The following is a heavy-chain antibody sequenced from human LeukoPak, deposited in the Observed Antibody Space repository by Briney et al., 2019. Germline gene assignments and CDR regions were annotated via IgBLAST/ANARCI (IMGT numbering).Heavy chain of an antibody. CDR3: AKGGKFGEANLDY. CDR2: ISNSDGST. J-gene: IGHJ4*02. V-gene: IGHV3-23*01. D-gene: IGHD3-10*01. CDR1: GFTFIRYA. Sequence: SGGSLRLSCAASGFTFIRYAMSWVRQAPGKGMEWVSLISNSDGSTYYADSVKGRFTISRDNSKSTLYLRMSSLRAEDTAVYYCAKGGKFGEANLDYLGQGNLGTVSS.